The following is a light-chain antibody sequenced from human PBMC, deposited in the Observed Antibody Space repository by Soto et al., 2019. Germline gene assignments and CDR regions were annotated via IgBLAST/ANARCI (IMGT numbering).Light chain of an antibody. CDR3: QQYNSYPT. CDR2: DAS. J-gene: IGKJ2*01. Sequence: DIQMTQSPSTLSASVGARVTITCRASQSISSWLAWYQQKPGKAPKLLIYDASSLESGVPSRFSGSGSGTEFTLTISSLQPDDFATYYCQQYNSYPTFGQGTKLEIK. CDR1: QSISSW. V-gene: IGKV1-5*01.